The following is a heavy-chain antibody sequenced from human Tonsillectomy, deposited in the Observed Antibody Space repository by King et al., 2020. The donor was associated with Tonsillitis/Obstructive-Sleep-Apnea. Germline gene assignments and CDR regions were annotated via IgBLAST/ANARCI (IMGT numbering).Heavy chain of an antibody. CDR2: IRSKAYGGTT. D-gene: IGHD5-18*01. CDR3: TRAYTYGLYYFDF. CDR1: GFTFGDYA. Sequence: VQLVESGGGLVQPGRSLRLSCTASGFTFGDYAMSWVRQAPGKGLEWVGFIRSKAYGGTTEYAASVKGRFTISRDDSKSIAYLQMNSLKTEDTAVYYCTRAYTYGLYYFDFWGQGTLVTVSS. V-gene: IGHV3-49*04. J-gene: IGHJ4*02.